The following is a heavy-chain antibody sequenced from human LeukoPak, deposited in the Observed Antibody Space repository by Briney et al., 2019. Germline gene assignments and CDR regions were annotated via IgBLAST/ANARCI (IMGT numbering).Heavy chain of an antibody. J-gene: IGHJ4*02. CDR1: GYSISSGYY. CDR3: AGGIAVAGY. Sequence: SETLSLTCAVSGYSISSGYYWGWIRQPPGKGLEWIGSIYHSGSTYYNPSLKSRVTISVDTSKNRFSLKLSSVTAADTAVYYCAGGIAVAGYWGQGTLVTVSS. V-gene: IGHV4-38-2*01. D-gene: IGHD6-19*01. CDR2: IYHSGST.